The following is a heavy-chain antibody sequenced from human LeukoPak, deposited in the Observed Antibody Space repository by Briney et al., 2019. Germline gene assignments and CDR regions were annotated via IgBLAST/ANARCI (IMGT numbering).Heavy chain of an antibody. CDR3: ARDTVGSGSYYFYYYYGMDV. Sequence: ASVKVSCKASGYTFTSYGISWVRQAPGQGLEWMAWISAYNSNTNYAQKLQGRVTMTTDKSTSTAYMELRSLRSDDTAVYYCARDTVGSGSYYFYYYYGMDVWGQGTTVTVSS. D-gene: IGHD3-10*01. J-gene: IGHJ6*02. CDR1: GYTFTSYG. CDR2: ISAYNSNT. V-gene: IGHV1-18*01.